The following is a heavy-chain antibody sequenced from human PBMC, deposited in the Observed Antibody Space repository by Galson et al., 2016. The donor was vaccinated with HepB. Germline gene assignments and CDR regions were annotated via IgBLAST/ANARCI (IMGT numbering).Heavy chain of an antibody. CDR2: ISYDGSNE. CDR3: ARDCRSTIYHYYGMDV. D-gene: IGHD2-2*01. CDR1: GFTFSSYV. V-gene: IGHV3-30-3*01. Sequence: SLRLSCEASGFTFSSYVMYWVRQAPGKGLEWVAVISYDGSNEYYANSVKGRFTISRDNSKNTLYLQMNSLRSEDTAVYYCARDCRSTIYHYYGMDVWGQGTTVTVSS. J-gene: IGHJ6*02.